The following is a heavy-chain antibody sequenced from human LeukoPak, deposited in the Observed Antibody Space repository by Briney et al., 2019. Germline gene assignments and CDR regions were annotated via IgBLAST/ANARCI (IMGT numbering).Heavy chain of an antibody. CDR3: AKDCVRSTSCYGYDWFDP. D-gene: IGHD2-2*01. CDR2: ISYDGSNK. V-gene: IGHV3-30-3*01. CDR1: GFTFSSYA. Sequence: GGSLRLSCAASGFTFSSYAMHWVRQAPGKGLEWVAVISYDGSNKYYADSVKGRFTISRDNSKNTLYLQMNSLRAEDTAVYYCAKDCVRSTSCYGYDWFDPWGQGTLVTVSS. J-gene: IGHJ5*02.